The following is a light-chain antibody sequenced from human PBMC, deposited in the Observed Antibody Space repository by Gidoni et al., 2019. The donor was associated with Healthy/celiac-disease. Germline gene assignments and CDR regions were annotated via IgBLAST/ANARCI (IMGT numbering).Light chain of an antibody. CDR1: QSVLYSSNNKNY. Sequence: DIVMTQSPDSLAVSLGERATINCKSSQSVLYSSNNKNYLAWYQQKPGQPPKLLIYWASTRDSGVPDRFSGSGSGTDFTLTISSLQAEDVAVYYCQQYYSTLWTFGQXTKVEIK. CDR3: QQYYSTLWT. V-gene: IGKV4-1*01. J-gene: IGKJ1*01. CDR2: WAS.